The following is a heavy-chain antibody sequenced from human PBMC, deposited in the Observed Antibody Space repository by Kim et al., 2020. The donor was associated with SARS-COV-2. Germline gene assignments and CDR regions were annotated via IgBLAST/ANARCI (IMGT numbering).Heavy chain of an antibody. D-gene: IGHD6-19*01. CDR3: ASLPVYTSGWSDY. Sequence: SETLSLTCTVSGGSISSYYWSWIRQPPGKGLEWIGYIFYSGSTNYNPSLESRVTISVDTSKNQFSLKLSSVTAADTAVYYCASLPVYTSGWSDYWGQGTLVTVSS. V-gene: IGHV4-59*08. J-gene: IGHJ4*02. CDR1: GGSISSYY. CDR2: IFYSGST.